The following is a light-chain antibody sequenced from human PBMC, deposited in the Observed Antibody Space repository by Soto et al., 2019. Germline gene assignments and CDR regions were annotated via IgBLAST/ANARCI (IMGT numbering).Light chain of an antibody. V-gene: IGKV3-20*01. J-gene: IGKJ2*01. CDR2: GAS. CDR1: QSVSSSY. CDR3: QQYGGSPI. Sequence: EIVLTQSPGTLSLSPGERTTLSCRASQSVSSSYLAWYQQKPGQAPRLLIYGASSRATAIPDRFSGSGSGTDFTLTISRLEPEDFAVYYCQQYGGSPIFGQGNKLEIK.